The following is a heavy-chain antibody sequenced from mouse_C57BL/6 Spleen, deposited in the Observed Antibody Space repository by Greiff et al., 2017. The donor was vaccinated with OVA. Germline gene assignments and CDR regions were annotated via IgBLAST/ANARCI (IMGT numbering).Heavy chain of an antibody. CDR1: GYTFTDYN. D-gene: IGHD1-1*01. CDR3: ARGDHYGSSRPFDY. CDR2: INPNNGGT. Sequence: EVQLVESGPELVKPGASVKVPCKASGYTFTDYNMDWVKQSHGKSLEWIGDINPNNGGTIYNQKFKGKATLTVDKSSSTAYMELRSLTSEDTAVYYCARGDHYGSSRPFDYWGQGTTLTVSS. J-gene: IGHJ2*01. V-gene: IGHV1-18*01.